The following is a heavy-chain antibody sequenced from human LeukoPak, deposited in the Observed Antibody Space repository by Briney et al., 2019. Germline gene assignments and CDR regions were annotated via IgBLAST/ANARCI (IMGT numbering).Heavy chain of an antibody. D-gene: IGHD2-8*02. CDR1: GGSISSDDYS. J-gene: IGHJ4*02. Sequence: SQTLSLTCTVSGGSISSDDYSWTWIRQPPGKGLEWIGYIYHSGSTYYNPSLESRATISVGRSKNQFSLKLSSVTAADTAVYYCARGPGEYWSYFNYWGQGTLVTVSS. CDR2: IYHSGST. V-gene: IGHV4-30-2*01. CDR3: ARGPGEYWSYFNY.